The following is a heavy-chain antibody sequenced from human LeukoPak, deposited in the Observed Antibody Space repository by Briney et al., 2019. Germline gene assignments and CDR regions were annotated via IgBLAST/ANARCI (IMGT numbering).Heavy chain of an antibody. CDR1: GYSISSGYY. CDR2: IYHSGST. V-gene: IGHV4-38-2*01. D-gene: IGHD5-12*01. Sequence: SETLSLTCAVSGYSISSGYYWGWTRRPPGKGREWIGSIYHSGSTYYNPSLKSRVTISVDTSKSQFSLKVSSVAAADTAVYYCEGQEREEVATITPFDYWGQGTLVTVSS. J-gene: IGHJ4*02. CDR3: EGQEREEVATITPFDY.